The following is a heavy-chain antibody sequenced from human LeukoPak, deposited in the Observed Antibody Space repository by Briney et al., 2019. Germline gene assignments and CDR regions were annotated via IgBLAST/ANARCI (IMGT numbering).Heavy chain of an antibody. V-gene: IGHV4-4*09. CDR3: ARLGVGIAARRHYYYMDV. CDR2: IYTSGST. D-gene: IGHD6-6*01. CDR1: GGSISSYY. J-gene: IGHJ6*03. Sequence: PSETLSLTCTVSGGSISSYYWSWIRQPPGKGLEWIGYIYTSGSTNYNPSLKSRVTISVVTSKNQFSLKLSSVTAADTAVYYCARLGVGIAARRHYYYMDVWGKGTTVTVSS.